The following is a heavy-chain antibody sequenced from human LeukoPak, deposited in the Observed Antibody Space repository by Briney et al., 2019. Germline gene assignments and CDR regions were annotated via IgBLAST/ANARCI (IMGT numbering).Heavy chain of an antibody. D-gene: IGHD1-14*01. Sequence: GGSLRLSCAASGFTFSNYNIQWVRQAPGKGLEWLSYIDSSGRTTYYSDSVRGRFTVSRDNAKNSLYLQMNGLRAEDTAVYYCARDRTDTNYFDYWGQGTLVTVSS. V-gene: IGHV3-48*01. CDR2: IDSSGRTT. CDR1: GFTFSNYN. CDR3: ARDRTDTNYFDY. J-gene: IGHJ4*02.